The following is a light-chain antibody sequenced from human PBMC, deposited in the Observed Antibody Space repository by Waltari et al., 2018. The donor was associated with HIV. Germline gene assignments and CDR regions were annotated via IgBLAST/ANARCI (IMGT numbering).Light chain of an antibody. Sequence: QSALPQPASVSGSPGQSITFSCTGTSSDVGIYNLVSWYQQYPGKAPKLMIYEGSKRPSGVSNRFSGSKSGNTASLTIAGLQTEDEADYYCCSYAGSFVVFGGGTKLTVL. J-gene: IGLJ2*01. CDR2: EGS. CDR1: SSDVGIYNL. CDR3: CSYAGSFVV. V-gene: IGLV2-23*01.